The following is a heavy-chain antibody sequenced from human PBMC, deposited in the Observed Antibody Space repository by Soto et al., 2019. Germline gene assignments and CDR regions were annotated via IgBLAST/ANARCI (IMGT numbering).Heavy chain of an antibody. Sequence: GGSLRLSCAASRFTLSSYSMNWVRQAPGKEQERISYISSSGSPIYYADSVKGRFTISRDYAKNSLYLQMNGLRDEDTAVYYCARRRTNYYYGMDVWGQGTTVTVSS. CDR1: RFTLSSYS. CDR2: ISSSGSPI. D-gene: IGHD3-3*01. CDR3: ARRRTNYYYGMDV. J-gene: IGHJ6*02. V-gene: IGHV3-48*02.